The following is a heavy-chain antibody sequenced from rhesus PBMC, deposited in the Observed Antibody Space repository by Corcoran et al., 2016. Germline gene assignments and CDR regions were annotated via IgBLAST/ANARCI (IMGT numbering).Heavy chain of an antibody. CDR3: ARDVGRLVGGLDS. V-gene: IGHV4-122*02. Sequence: QVQLQESGPGLVKPSETLSLTCAVSGGSISSGYYYWSWIRQPPGKGLVWIGYITYSGSTSYNPSLKSRVTSSRDTSKNQFSLKLSSVTAADTAVYYCARDVGRLVGGLDSWGQGVVVTVSS. D-gene: IGHD6S26*01. CDR2: ITYSGST. CDR1: GGSISSGYYY. J-gene: IGHJ6*01.